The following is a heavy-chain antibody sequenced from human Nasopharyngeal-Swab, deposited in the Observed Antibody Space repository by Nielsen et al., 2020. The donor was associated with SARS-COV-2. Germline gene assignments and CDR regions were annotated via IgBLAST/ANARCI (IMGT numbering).Heavy chain of an antibody. CDR2: IKHDGSEK. J-gene: IGHJ4*02. Sequence: WIRQPPGKGLEWVANIKHDGSEKYYVDSVKGRFTISRDNSKNTLYLQMNSLRAEDTAVYYCARERYSGSYDYWGQGTLVTVSS. CDR3: ARERYSGSYDY. V-gene: IGHV3-7*01. D-gene: IGHD1-26*01.